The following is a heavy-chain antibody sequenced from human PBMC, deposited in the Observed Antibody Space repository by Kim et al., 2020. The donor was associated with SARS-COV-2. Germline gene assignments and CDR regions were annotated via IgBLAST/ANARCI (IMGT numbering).Heavy chain of an antibody. CDR1: GDSISSNDYF. V-gene: IGHV4-39*01. J-gene: IGHJ4*02. D-gene: IGHD6-19*01. CDR2: SSYSGTA. CDR3: ARRGSGWYIHY. Sequence: SETLSFTCTVSGDSISSNDYFCGWIRKPPGKGLEWIGSSSYSGTAYYNPSLMSRVTISVDTSKNQFSLKLSSVTAADTAVYYCARRGSGWYIHYWGQGTL.